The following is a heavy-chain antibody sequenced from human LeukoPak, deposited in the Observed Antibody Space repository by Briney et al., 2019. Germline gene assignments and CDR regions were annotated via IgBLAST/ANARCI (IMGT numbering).Heavy chain of an antibody. J-gene: IGHJ6*03. V-gene: IGHV4-4*02. Sequence: KPSGTLSLTCAVSGGSISSSNWWSWVRQPPGKGLEWIGEIYHSGSTNYNPSLKSRVTISVDKSKNQFSLKLTSVTAADTAVYYCARVEYCSGTNCYTDVWGKGTTVTVSS. CDR1: GGSISSSNW. D-gene: IGHD2-15*01. CDR2: IYHSGST. CDR3: ARVEYCSGTNCYTDV.